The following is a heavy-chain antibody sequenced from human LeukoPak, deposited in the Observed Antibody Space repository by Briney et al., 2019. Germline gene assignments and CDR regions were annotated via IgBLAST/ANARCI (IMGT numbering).Heavy chain of an antibody. CDR2: IYSTGST. CDR3: ARTKSQSGSYRYYFDS. CDR1: GGSVGSGGHF. J-gene: IGHJ4*02. V-gene: IGHV4-61*08. Sequence: SSETPSLTCTVSGGSVGSGGHFWSWIRQPPGKGLEWIGYIYSTGSTNYNPSLKSRITMSVDTSKNQFSLKLSSVIAADTAVYYCARTKSQSGSYRYYFDSWGQGTLVTVSS. D-gene: IGHD1-26*01.